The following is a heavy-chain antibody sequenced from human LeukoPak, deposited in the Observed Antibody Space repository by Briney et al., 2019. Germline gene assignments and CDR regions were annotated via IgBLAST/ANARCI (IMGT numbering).Heavy chain of an antibody. V-gene: IGHV3-30*04. D-gene: IGHD3/OR15-3a*01. CDR1: GFRFSGYA. CDR3: AKAIGRTGYADDY. Sequence: TGGSLRLSCVASGFRFSGYAIHWVRQAPGKGLEWVALISYNGGRKDYAESVKGRFTIDRDNSKNTLFLQMNSLRAEDTAIYYCAKAIGRTGYADDYWGQGTLVTVSS. J-gene: IGHJ4*02. CDR2: ISYNGGRK.